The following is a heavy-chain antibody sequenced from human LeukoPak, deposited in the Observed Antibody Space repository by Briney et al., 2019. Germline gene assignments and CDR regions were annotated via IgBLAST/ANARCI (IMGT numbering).Heavy chain of an antibody. CDR2: ISGSGGST. CDR3: AKDQLSSGPLDY. Sequence: GGSLRLSCAASGFTFSRYAMSWVRQAPGKGLGWVSAISGSGGSTYYADSVKGRFTISRDNSKNTLYLQMNSLRAEDTAVYYCAKDQLSSGPLDYWGQGTLVTVSS. CDR1: GFTFSRYA. V-gene: IGHV3-23*01. J-gene: IGHJ4*02. D-gene: IGHD6-19*01.